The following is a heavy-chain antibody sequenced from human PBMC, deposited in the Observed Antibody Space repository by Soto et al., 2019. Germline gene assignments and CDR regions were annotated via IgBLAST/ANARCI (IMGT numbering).Heavy chain of an antibody. V-gene: IGHV4-31*03. CDR3: ARASGSSMVRGVPTYWYFDL. J-gene: IGHJ2*01. CDR2: IYYCGST. CDR1: GGSISSGGYY. D-gene: IGHD3-10*01. Sequence: QVQLQESGPGLMKPSQTLSLTCTVSGGSISSGGYYWSWIRQHPGKGLEGFGYIYYCGSTYYNPSLKSRVTISVDTSKNQFSLKLSSLTAADTAVYYCARASGSSMVRGVPTYWYFDLWGRGTLVTVSS.